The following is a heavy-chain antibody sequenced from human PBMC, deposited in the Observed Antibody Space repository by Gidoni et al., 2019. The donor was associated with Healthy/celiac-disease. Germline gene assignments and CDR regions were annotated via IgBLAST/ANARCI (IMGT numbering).Heavy chain of an antibody. D-gene: IGHD6-6*01. V-gene: IGHV4-39*01. J-gene: IGHJ4*02. Sequence: QLQLQESGPGLVKPSEPLSLTCIVSGGSISSSSYYWGWIRQPPGKGLEWIGYIYYRGNTYYNQTLESRVTITVDTSKNQYSLKLSAVDAADKAVYYWATHEDSAWYFDYWGQGTLVTVSS. CDR2: IYYRGNT. CDR3: ATHEDSAWYFDY. CDR1: GGSISSSSYY.